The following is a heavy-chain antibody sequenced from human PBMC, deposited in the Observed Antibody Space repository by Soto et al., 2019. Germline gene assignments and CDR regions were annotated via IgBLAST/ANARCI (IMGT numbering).Heavy chain of an antibody. CDR2: IYDSGDA. CDR1: GDSMSSYF. V-gene: IGHV4-59*03. Sequence: SETLSLSCGVSGDSMSSYFKNWIRQAPGKGLEWIGCIYDSGDANYNPSLKSRVTISLDTSKKQFSLKLSSVTAADTAVYYCVSSRTAVFGDALDIWALGTMVTVSS. J-gene: IGHJ3*02. D-gene: IGHD2-21*02. CDR3: VSSRTAVFGDALDI.